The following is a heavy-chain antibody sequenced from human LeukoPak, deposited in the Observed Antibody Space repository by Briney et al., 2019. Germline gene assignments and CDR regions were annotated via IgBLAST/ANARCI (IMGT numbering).Heavy chain of an antibody. J-gene: IGHJ4*02. Sequence: SETLSLTCTVSGGSISSGGYYWSWIRQHPGKGLEGIGYIYYSGSTYYNPSLKSRVTISVDTSKNQFSLKLSSVTAADTAVYYCARETNTAMVNHFDYWGQGTLVTVSS. CDR3: ARETNTAMVNHFDY. V-gene: IGHV4-31*03. D-gene: IGHD5-18*01. CDR2: IYYSGST. CDR1: GGSISSGGYY.